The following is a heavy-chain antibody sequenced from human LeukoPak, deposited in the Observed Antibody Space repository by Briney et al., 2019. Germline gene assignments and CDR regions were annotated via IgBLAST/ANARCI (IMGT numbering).Heavy chain of an antibody. CDR3: ARALGYGDYVHQVDY. Sequence: ASVKVSCKASGCTFSSYAISWVRQAPGQGLEWMGIINPSGGSTSYAQKFQGRVTMTRDTSTSTVYMELSSLRSEDTAVYYCARALGYGDYVHQVDYWGQGTLVTVSS. D-gene: IGHD4-17*01. CDR1: GCTFSSYA. J-gene: IGHJ4*02. CDR2: INPSGGST. V-gene: IGHV1-46*01.